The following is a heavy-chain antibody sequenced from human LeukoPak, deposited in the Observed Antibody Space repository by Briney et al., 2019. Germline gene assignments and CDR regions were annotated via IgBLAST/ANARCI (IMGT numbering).Heavy chain of an antibody. CDR1: GFTFSSYA. J-gene: IGHJ6*02. CDR2: ISGSGGGT. Sequence: GGSLRLSCAASGFTFSSYAMTWVRQAPGKGLEWVSAISGSGGGTYYADSVKGRFTISKDNSKNTVYLQMSSLRVDDTAVYYCAKAASSSWPSYYYGMDVWGQGTTVTVSS. CDR3: AKAASSSWPSYYYGMDV. V-gene: IGHV3-23*01. D-gene: IGHD6-13*01.